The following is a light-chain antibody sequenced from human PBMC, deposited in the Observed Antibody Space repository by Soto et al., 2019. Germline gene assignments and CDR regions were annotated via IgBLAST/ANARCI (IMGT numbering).Light chain of an antibody. CDR3: QTWGTGVV. Sequence: QPVLAQSPSASASLGASVKLTCTLSSGHTSYAIAWHQQQPEKGPRYLMKLNSDGSHRKGDGIPDRFSGSSSGAERYLTISSLQSDDEADYYCQTWGTGVVFGGGTQLTV. V-gene: IGLV4-69*01. CDR2: LNSDGSH. J-gene: IGLJ2*01. CDR1: SGHTSYA.